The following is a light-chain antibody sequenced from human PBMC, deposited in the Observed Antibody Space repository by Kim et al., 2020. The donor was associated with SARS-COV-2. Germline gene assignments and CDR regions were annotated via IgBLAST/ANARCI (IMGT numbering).Light chain of an antibody. V-gene: IGKV1-5*03. CDR2: KAS. CDR3: QQYNSYSYT. CDR1: QSSSSW. Sequence: CASVGDRVTITCRASQSSSSWLAWYQQKPGKAPKLLIYKASSLESGVPSRFSGSGSGTEFTLTISSLQPDDFATYYCQQYNSYSYTFGQGTKLEI. J-gene: IGKJ2*01.